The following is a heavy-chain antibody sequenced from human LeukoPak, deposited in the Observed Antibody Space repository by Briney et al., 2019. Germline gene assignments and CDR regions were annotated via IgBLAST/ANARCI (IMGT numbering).Heavy chain of an antibody. CDR1: GFTFSGCA. CDR3: TRDSGTYKWLDP. J-gene: IGHJ5*02. D-gene: IGHD1-26*01. Sequence: GGSLRLSCAASGFTFSGCAIHWVRQSSGKGLEWVGHIDKKDNFHATAYAASVQGRCSISRDDSKNTAFLHMNSLKTEVMALDYCTRDSGTYKWLDPWGQGTLVTVSS. CDR2: IDKKDNFHAT. V-gene: IGHV3-73*01.